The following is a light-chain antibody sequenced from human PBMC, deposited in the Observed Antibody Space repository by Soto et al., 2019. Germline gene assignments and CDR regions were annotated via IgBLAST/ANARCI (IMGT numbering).Light chain of an antibody. CDR2: GSS. CDR3: QQYHNSPLT. CDR1: QTVSTY. Sequence: ETVLTQSPGTLSLSPGERATLSCRASQTVSTYLAWYQQTTGRAPSLLLFGSSSRATGVPDRFSGSGSGTDFTLTISGLEPEDFALYYCQQYHNSPLTFGQGTKVEIK. J-gene: IGKJ1*01. V-gene: IGKV3-20*01.